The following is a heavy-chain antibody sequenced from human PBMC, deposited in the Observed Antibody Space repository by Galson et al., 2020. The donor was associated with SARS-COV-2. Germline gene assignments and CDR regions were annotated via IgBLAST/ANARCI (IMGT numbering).Heavy chain of an antibody. V-gene: IGHV3-23*01. Sequence: GGSLRLSCAASGFTFSSYAMSWVRQAPGKGLEWVSAISGSGGSTYYADSVKGRFTISRDNSKNTLYLQMNSLRAEDTAVYYCAVQDNYSSGWRRHFDYWGHGTLVTVSS. CDR2: ISGSGGST. CDR3: AVQDNYSSGWRRHFDY. J-gene: IGHJ4*01. CDR1: GFTFSSYA. D-gene: IGHD6-19*01.